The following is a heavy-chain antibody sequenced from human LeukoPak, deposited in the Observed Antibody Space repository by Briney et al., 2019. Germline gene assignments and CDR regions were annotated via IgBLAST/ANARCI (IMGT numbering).Heavy chain of an antibody. CDR1: GGTFSSYA. CDR2: IIPIFSTA. Sequence: ASVKVSCKASGGTFSSYAISWVRQAPGQGLEWMGGIIPIFSTANYAQKFQGRVTITADESTSTAYMELSSLRSEDTAVYYCASPGRYCSGGSCYCLFDYWGQGTLVTVSS. CDR3: ASPGRYCSGGSCYCLFDY. V-gene: IGHV1-69*13. D-gene: IGHD2-15*01. J-gene: IGHJ4*02.